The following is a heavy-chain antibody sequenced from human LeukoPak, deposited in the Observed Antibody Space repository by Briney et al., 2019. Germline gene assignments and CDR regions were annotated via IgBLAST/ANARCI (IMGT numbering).Heavy chain of an antibody. V-gene: IGHV1-2*02. J-gene: IGHJ3*02. CDR3: ARDHYDFWSGYYSSAFDI. CDR2: INPNSGGT. Sequence: ASVKVSCKASGYTFTGYYMHWVRQAPGQGLEWMGWINPNSGGTNYAQKFQGRVTMTRDTSISTAYMELSRLRSDDTAVYYCARDHYDFWSGYYSSAFDIWGQGTMVTVSS. CDR1: GYTFTGYY. D-gene: IGHD3-3*01.